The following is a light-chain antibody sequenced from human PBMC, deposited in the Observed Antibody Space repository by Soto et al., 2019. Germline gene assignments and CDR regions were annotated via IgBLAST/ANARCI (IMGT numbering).Light chain of an antibody. CDR1: SSNIGAGYD. V-gene: IGLV1-40*01. Sequence: QSVLTQPPSVSGAPGQRVTISCTGSSSNIGAGYDVHWYQQRPGTAPKLLIFGNINRPSGVPDRFSGSKSGTSASLAITGLQAEDEGDYYCSSYTSSSHVVFGGGTKVTVL. J-gene: IGLJ2*01. CDR3: SSYTSSSHVV. CDR2: GNI.